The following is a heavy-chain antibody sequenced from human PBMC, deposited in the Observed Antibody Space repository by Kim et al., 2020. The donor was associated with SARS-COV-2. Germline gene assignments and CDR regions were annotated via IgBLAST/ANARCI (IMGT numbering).Heavy chain of an antibody. Sequence: GGSLRLSCAASGFTFSSYGMHWVRQAPGKGLEWVAVISYDGSNKYYADSVKGRFTISRDNSKNTLYLQMNSLRAEDTAVYYCAKDRDYDILTGYVDYWGQGTLVTVSS. CDR3: AKDRDYDILTGYVDY. CDR1: GFTFSSYG. CDR2: ISYDGSNK. D-gene: IGHD3-9*01. V-gene: IGHV3-30*18. J-gene: IGHJ4*02.